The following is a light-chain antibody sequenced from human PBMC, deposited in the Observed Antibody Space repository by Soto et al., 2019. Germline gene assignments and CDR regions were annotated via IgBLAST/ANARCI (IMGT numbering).Light chain of an antibody. V-gene: IGKV3-11*01. J-gene: IGKJ5*01. CDR3: QQRSNWPIT. CDR1: QSVSSY. CDR2: DAS. Sequence: ESVLTQSPATLSFSPGERSNLPCRASQSVSSYLAWYQQKPGQAPRLLIYDASNRATGIPARFSGSGSGTDFTLTISSLEPEDFAVYYCQQRSNWPITFGQGTRLEIK.